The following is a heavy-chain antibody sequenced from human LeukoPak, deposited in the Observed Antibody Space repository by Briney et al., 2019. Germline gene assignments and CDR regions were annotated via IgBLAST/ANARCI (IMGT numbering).Heavy chain of an antibody. D-gene: IGHD3-9*01. CDR2: IKQDGSEK. CDR1: GFTFRSYW. J-gene: IGHJ4*02. CDR3: ARELRYFDWLLNGFDY. V-gene: IGHV3-7*01. Sequence: PGGSLRLSCAASGFTFRSYWMGWVRQAPGRGLEWVANIKQDGSEKYYVDSVKGRFTISRDNAKNSLYLQMNSLRAEDTAVYYCARELRYFDWLLNGFDYWGQGTLVTVSS.